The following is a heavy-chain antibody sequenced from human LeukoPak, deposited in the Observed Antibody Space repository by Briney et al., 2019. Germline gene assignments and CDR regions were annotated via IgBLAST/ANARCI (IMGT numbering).Heavy chain of an antibody. Sequence: ASVKVSCKASGFTFSRSAMQWVRQARGQRLEWIGWIVVGSGNTNYAQNFHERVTITRDMSTSTVYMEVSSLISEDTAMYYCARGLIVVLIKRKNWGQGTLVTVSS. J-gene: IGHJ4*02. CDR1: GFTFSRSA. CDR3: ARGLIVVLIKRKN. CDR2: IVVGSGNT. V-gene: IGHV1-58*02. D-gene: IGHD3-22*01.